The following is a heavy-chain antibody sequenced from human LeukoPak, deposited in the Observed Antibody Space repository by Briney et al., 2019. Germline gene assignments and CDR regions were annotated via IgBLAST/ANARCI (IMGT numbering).Heavy chain of an antibody. Sequence: PSETLSLTCTVSGYSISSGYYWGWIRQPPGKGLEWIGRIYHSGSTYYTPSLKSRVTISVDTSKNQFPLKLSSVTAADTAVYYCARGHSSGPFYYFDYWGQGTLVTVSS. J-gene: IGHJ4*02. CDR3: ARGHSSGPFYYFDY. CDR1: GYSISSGYY. D-gene: IGHD3-22*01. V-gene: IGHV4-38-2*02. CDR2: IYHSGST.